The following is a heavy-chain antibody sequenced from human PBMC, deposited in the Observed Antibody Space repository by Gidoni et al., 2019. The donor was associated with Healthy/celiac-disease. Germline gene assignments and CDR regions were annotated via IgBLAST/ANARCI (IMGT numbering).Heavy chain of an antibody. D-gene: IGHD6-19*01. CDR3: AREVPLSSGWYASVY. Sequence: EVQLVESGGGLIQPGGSLRLSCAASGFTVSSNYMSWVRQAPGKGLEWVSVIYSGGSTYYADSVKGRFTISRDNSKNTLYLQMNSLRAEDTAVYYCAREVPLSSGWYASVYWGQGTLVTVSS. CDR1: GFTVSSNY. CDR2: IYSGGST. V-gene: IGHV3-53*01. J-gene: IGHJ4*02.